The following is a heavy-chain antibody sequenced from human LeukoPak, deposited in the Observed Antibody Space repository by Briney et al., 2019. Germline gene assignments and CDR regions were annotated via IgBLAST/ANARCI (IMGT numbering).Heavy chain of an antibody. V-gene: IGHV4-31*03. Sequence: PSQTLSLTCTVSGGSIISGGHYWSWLRQHPEKGLEWIGYVFYSGSTYYNPSLKSRVTVSVDTSKSQFSLKLISVTAADTAVYYCARYDSGGYYYIWGQGIQVTVSS. CDR3: ARYDSGGYYYI. D-gene: IGHD3-22*01. CDR1: GGSIISGGHY. CDR2: VFYSGST. J-gene: IGHJ4*02.